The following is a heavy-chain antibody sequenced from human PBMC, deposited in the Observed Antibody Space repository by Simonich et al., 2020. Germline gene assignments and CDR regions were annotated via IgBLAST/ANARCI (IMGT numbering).Heavy chain of an antibody. D-gene: IGHD6-19*01. CDR3: ARWIAVAGTGAYGMDV. CDR1: GFTFSSYS. CDR2: ISSSSSYR. Sequence: EVQLVESGGGLVKPGGSLILSCAASGFTFSSYSMKWVRQAPGKGLEWVSSISSSSSYRYYADSVKVRFTISRDKAKNSLYLQRNSLRAEDTAVYYCARWIAVAGTGAYGMDVWGQGTTVTVSS. V-gene: IGHV3-21*01. J-gene: IGHJ6*02.